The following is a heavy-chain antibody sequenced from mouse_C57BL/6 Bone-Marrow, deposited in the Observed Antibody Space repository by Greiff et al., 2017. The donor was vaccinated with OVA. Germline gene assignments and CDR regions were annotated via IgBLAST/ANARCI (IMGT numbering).Heavy chain of an antibody. CDR1: GFTFSDYY. CDR3: ARLLYGSSYWYFDV. CDR2: ISNGGGST. D-gene: IGHD1-1*01. Sequence: EVMLVESGGGLVQPGGSLKLSCAASGFTFSDYYMYWVRQTPEKRLEWVAYISNGGGSTYYPDTVKGRLTISRDNAKNTLYLQMSRLKSEDTAMYYCARLLYGSSYWYFDVWGTGTTVTVSS. V-gene: IGHV5-12*01. J-gene: IGHJ1*03.